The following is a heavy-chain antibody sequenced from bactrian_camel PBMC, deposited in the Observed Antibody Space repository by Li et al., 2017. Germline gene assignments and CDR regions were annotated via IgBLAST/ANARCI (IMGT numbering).Heavy chain of an antibody. V-gene: IGHV3S42*01. Sequence: VQLVESGGGSVQAGGSLRLSCAASGYTYSSYCLGWFRQSPGKEREGVAGMREDGRTMYADSVKGRFTISKDYAKNTLYLQMNSLKPEDTAMYYCAADSPYGLSCFTEAQDWGQGTQVTVS. D-gene: IGHD6*01. CDR1: GYTYSSYC. CDR3: AADSPYGLSCFTEAQD. CDR2: MREDGRT. J-gene: IGHJ4*01.